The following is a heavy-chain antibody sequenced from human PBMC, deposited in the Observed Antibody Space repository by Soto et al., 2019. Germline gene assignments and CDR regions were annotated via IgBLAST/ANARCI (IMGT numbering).Heavy chain of an antibody. CDR3: ARSGYCSGGSCDSGDY. V-gene: IGHV3-21*01. J-gene: IGHJ4*02. CDR2: ISSSSSYI. Sequence: LRLSCAASGFTFSSYSMNWVRQAPGKGLEWVSSISSSSSYIYYADSVKGRFTISRDNAKNSLYLQMNSLRAEDTAVYYCARSGYCSGGSCDSGDYWGQGTLVTVSS. CDR1: GFTFSSYS. D-gene: IGHD2-15*01.